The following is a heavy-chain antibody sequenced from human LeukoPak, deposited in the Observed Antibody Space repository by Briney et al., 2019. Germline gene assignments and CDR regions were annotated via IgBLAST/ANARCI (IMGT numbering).Heavy chain of an antibody. D-gene: IGHD7-27*01. V-gene: IGHV1-69*06. CDR1: GGTFSSYA. CDR2: IIPIFGTA. Sequence: SVKVSCKASGGTFSSYAISWVRQAPGQGLEWMGGIIPIFGTANYAQKLQGRVTMTVDTSTSTAYMELRSLRSDDTAVYYCARTGDPGYNGMDVWGQGTTVTVSS. CDR3: ARTGDPGYNGMDV. J-gene: IGHJ6*02.